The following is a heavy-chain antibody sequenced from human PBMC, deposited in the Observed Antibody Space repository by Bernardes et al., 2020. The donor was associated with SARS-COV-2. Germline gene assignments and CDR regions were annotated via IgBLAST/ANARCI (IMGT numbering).Heavy chain of an antibody. CDR2: INPNSGDT. CDR1: GYTFIDYY. Sequence: ASVKVSCKASGYTFIDYYLQWVRQAPGQGLEWLGWINPNSGDTNYAPKFQGRVTMTRDTSINTVYLELSRLRSDDTAVYYCARERSGYERGFDYWGQGTLVTVSS. V-gene: IGHV1-2*02. CDR3: ARERSGYERGFDY. J-gene: IGHJ4*02. D-gene: IGHD5-12*01.